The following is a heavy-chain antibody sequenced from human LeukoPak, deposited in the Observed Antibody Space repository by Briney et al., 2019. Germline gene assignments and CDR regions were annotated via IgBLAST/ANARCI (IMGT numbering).Heavy chain of an antibody. CDR1: GGSMSSSSYY. V-gene: IGHV4-39*01. CDR3: ARGQRDYVWGSYRSWFDP. CDR2: IYYSGST. D-gene: IGHD3-16*02. Sequence: SETLSLTCTVSGGSMSSSSYYWGWIRQPPGKGLEWIGSIYYSGSTYYNPSLKSRVTISVDTSKNQFSLKLSSVTAADTAVYYCARGQRDYVWGSYRSWFDPWGQGTLVTVSS. J-gene: IGHJ5*02.